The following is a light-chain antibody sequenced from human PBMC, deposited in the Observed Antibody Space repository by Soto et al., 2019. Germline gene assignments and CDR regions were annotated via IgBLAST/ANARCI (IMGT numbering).Light chain of an antibody. CDR1: QDIDNN. V-gene: IGKV3-15*01. CDR3: QQYGSSPGT. CDR2: DAS. J-gene: IGKJ5*01. Sequence: DIVMTQSPATLSVSPGERATLSCRASQDIDNNLAWYQQKPGQSPTLLIYDASTRATGLPARFSGSASGAEFTLTISSLQSEDIAVYYCQQYGSSPGTFGQGTRLEIK.